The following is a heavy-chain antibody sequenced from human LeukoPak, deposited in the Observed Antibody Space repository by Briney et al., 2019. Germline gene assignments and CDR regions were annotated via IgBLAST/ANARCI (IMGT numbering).Heavy chain of an antibody. Sequence: GGSLRLSCAAPGFTFSSSAMSWVRQAPGKGLEWVSVISKSGDFTYYAESVKGRFTISRDSSKNTLNLQMNSLRAEDTAVYYCAKESAAAGYFDYWGLGTLVTISS. CDR1: GFTFSSSA. D-gene: IGHD6-13*01. CDR3: AKESAAAGYFDY. J-gene: IGHJ4*01. CDR2: ISKSGDFT. V-gene: IGHV3-23*01.